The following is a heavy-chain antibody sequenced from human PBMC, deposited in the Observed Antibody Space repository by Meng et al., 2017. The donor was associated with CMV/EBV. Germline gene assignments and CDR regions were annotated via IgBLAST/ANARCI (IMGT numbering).Heavy chain of an antibody. D-gene: IGHD6-6*01. CDR2: INPSGGST. V-gene: IGHV1-46*01. Sequence: QVKLVLSWAEVKQPGASGKASCKASGYTFTSYYMHWVRQAPGQWLEWMGIINPSGGSTSYAQKFQGRVTMTRDTSTSTVYMELSSLRSEDTAVYYCAREEGIAARSDWFDPWGQGTLVTVSS. J-gene: IGHJ5*02. CDR1: GYTFTSYY. CDR3: AREEGIAARSDWFDP.